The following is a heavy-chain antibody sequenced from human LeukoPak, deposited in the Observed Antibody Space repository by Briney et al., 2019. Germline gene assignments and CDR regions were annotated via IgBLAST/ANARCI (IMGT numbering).Heavy chain of an antibody. J-gene: IGHJ4*02. D-gene: IGHD6-13*01. V-gene: IGHV3-21*01. CDR2: ISRSTVYI. CDR3: ARSSSWTDFDS. Sequence: GGSLRLSCAASGFSFDTYTMNWVRQAPGKGLEWVSSISRSTVYIYYADSVKGRFTISRDNAKNSLYLQMNSLRAEDTAVYYCARSSSWTDFDSWGQGTLVTAPS. CDR1: GFSFDTYT.